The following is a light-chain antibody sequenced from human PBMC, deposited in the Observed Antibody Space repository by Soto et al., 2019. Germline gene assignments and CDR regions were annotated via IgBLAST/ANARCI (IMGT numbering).Light chain of an antibody. J-gene: IGLJ1*01. CDR3: SSYAGSNNFGV. CDR1: SSDVGGYNY. Sequence: SVLTQPPSAYGSPGQSVTISCPGTSSDVGGYNYVSWYQQHPGKAPKLMIYEVSKRPSGVPDRFSGSKSGNTASLTVSGLQAEDEADYYCSSYAGSNNFGVFGTGTKVTVL. CDR2: EVS. V-gene: IGLV2-8*01.